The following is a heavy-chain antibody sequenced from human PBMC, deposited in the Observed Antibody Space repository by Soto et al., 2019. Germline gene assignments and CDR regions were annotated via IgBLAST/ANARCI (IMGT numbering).Heavy chain of an antibody. CDR1: GFTFSSYG. CDR3: ASMCSSTSCQAAFDI. D-gene: IGHD2-2*01. Sequence: GGSLRLSCAASGFTFSSYGMHWVRQAPGKGLEWVAVIWYDGSNKYYADSVKGRFTISRDNSKNTLYLQMNSLRAEDTAVYYCASMCSSTSCQAAFDIWGQGTMVTVSS. V-gene: IGHV3-33*01. CDR2: IWYDGSNK. J-gene: IGHJ3*02.